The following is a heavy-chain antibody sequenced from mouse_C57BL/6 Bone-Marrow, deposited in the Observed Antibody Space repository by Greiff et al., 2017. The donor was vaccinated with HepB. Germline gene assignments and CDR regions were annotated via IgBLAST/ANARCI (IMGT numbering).Heavy chain of an antibody. CDR1: GYSITSGYY. CDR3: ARESNYVDY. D-gene: IGHD5-1*01. CDR2: ISYDGSN. V-gene: IGHV3-6*01. J-gene: IGHJ2*01. Sequence: EVHLVESGPGLVKPSQSLSLTCSVPGYSITSGYYWNWIRQFPGNKLEWMGYISYDGSNNYNPSLKNRISITRDTSKNQFFLKLNSVTTEDTATYYCARESNYVDYWGQGTTLTVSS.